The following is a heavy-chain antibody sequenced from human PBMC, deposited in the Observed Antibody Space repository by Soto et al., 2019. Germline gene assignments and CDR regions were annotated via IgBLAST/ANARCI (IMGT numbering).Heavy chain of an antibody. CDR1: GFTFSSYG. J-gene: IGHJ4*02. CDR3: AKYRGVIIS. CDR2: ISYDGSNK. D-gene: IGHD3-10*01. Sequence: AGGSLRLSCAASGFTFSSYGMHWVRQAPGKGLEWVAVISYDGSNKYYADSVKGRFTISRDNSKNTLYLQMNSLRAEDTAVYYCAKYRGVIISWGQGTLVTVSS. V-gene: IGHV3-30*18.